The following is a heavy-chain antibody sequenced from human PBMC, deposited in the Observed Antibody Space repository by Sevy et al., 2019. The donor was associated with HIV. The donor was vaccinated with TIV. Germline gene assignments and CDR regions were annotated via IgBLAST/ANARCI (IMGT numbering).Heavy chain of an antibody. V-gene: IGHV3-23*01. CDR2: ISGSGGST. Sequence: GGSLRLSCAASGFTFSSYAMSWVRQAPGKGLEWVSAISGSGGSTYYADSVKGRFTIPRDNSKNTLYLQMNSLRAEDTAVYYCSKDTGSRYYFDYWGQGTLVTVSS. CDR1: GFTFSSYA. J-gene: IGHJ4*02. D-gene: IGHD4-17*01. CDR3: SKDTGSRYYFDY.